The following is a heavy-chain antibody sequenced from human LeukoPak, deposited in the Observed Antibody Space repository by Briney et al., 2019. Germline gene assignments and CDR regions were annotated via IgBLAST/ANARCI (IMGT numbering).Heavy chain of an antibody. CDR1: GYTFTGYY. V-gene: IGHV1-2*02. CDR2: INPNSGGT. Sequence: GASVKVSCKAPGYTFTGYYMHWVRQAPGQGLEWMGWINPNSGGTNYAQKFQGRVTMTRDTSISTAYMELSRLGSDDTAVYYCARDRRITIFGVATNWFDPWGQGTLVTVSS. J-gene: IGHJ5*02. D-gene: IGHD3-3*01. CDR3: ARDRRITIFGVATNWFDP.